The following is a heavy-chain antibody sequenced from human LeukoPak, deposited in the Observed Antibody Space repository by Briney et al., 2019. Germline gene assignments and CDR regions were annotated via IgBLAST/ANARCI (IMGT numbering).Heavy chain of an antibody. Sequence: SETLSLTCTVSGGSISGYYWSWIRQPPGKGLEWIAYIHYSGSANYSPSLNSRVTISVDTSRDQFSLKLTSVTAADTAVYYCARTPVSYWHFDLWGRGTLVTVSS. D-gene: IGHD5/OR15-5a*01. V-gene: IGHV4-59*08. CDR1: GGSISGYY. CDR3: ARTPVSYWHFDL. J-gene: IGHJ2*01. CDR2: IHYSGSA.